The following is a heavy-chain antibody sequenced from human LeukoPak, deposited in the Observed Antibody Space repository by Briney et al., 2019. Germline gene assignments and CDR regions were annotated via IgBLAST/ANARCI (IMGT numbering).Heavy chain of an antibody. CDR2: INSDGSST. D-gene: IGHD6-19*01. J-gene: IGHJ4*02. Sequence: GGSLRLSCGAYGYPLRSYLMHSVRQTPGKGLGWVSRINSDGSSTSYADSVKGRFTSSRDNAKNTLYLQMNSLRAEDTAVYYCARTGGGWYSDFDYWGQGTLVTVSS. CDR3: ARTGGGWYSDFDY. V-gene: IGHV3-74*01. CDR1: GYPLRSYL.